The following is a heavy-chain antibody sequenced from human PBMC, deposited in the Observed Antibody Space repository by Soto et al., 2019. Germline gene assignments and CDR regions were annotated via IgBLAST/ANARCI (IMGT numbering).Heavy chain of an antibody. CDR2: ISYDGSKR. Sequence: QVQLVESGGGVVQPGRSLRLSCAASGFTFSSYGMHWVRQAPGKGLEWVAVISYDGSKRYYADSVKGRLTISRDNSKNTLYLQMNSLRAEYTAVQYCAKEYGQHLVLLYYCHLDVWGKGTTVTVSS. V-gene: IGHV3-30*18. CDR3: AKEYGQHLVLLYYCHLDV. CDR1: GFTFSSYG. J-gene: IGHJ6*03. D-gene: IGHD6-13*01.